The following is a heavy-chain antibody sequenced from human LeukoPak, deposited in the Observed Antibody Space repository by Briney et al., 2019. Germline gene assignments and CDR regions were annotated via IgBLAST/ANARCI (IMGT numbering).Heavy chain of an antibody. J-gene: IGHJ4*02. D-gene: IGHD5-18*01. Sequence: GGSLRLSCAASGFTFSSYGMNWVRQAPGKGLECVSYISSSGSTIYYADSVKGRFTISRDNAKNSLYLQMNSLRAEDTAVYYCARGLGYSYSLDYWGQGTLVTVSS. CDR2: ISSSGSTI. CDR1: GFTFSSYG. CDR3: ARGLGYSYSLDY. V-gene: IGHV3-48*04.